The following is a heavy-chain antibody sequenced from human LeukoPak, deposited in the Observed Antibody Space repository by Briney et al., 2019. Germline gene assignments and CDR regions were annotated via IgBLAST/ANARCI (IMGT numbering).Heavy chain of an antibody. J-gene: IGHJ4*02. V-gene: IGHV4-61*01. D-gene: IGHD5-12*01. Sequence: SETLSLTCSVSGVSVSSGSYYWSWLRQPPGKGLEWIGYSYYIGSTKYNPSLKSRFTISVDTSKNQFSLKVSSVTAADTAVYYCARAGIVATATNFDDWGQGTLVTVSS. CDR2: SYYIGST. CDR3: ARAGIVATATNFDD. CDR1: GVSVSSGSYY.